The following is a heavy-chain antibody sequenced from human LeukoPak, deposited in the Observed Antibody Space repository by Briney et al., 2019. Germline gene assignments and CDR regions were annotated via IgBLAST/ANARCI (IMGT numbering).Heavy chain of an antibody. J-gene: IGHJ4*02. CDR2: VNSDGSTT. D-gene: IGHD6-13*01. Sequence: GGSLRLSCAASGFPFGNYWMHWVRQAPGKGLVWVSRVNSDGSTTNYADSVKGRFTISRDNAENTLYMRMNSLRPEDTAVYYSARGYYNSSRLVYRGQGPLVTVSS. CDR1: GFPFGNYW. CDR3: ARGYYNSSRLVY. V-gene: IGHV3-74*01.